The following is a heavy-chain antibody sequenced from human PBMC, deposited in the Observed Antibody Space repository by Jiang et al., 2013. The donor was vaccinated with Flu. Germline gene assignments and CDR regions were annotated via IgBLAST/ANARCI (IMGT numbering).Heavy chain of an antibody. CDR3: ARTYHDDSTGYCRDDALDI. D-gene: IGHD3-9*01. V-gene: IGHV2-5*02. CDR2: VYWDDDK. CDR1: GTSLTTPGMG. J-gene: IGHJ3*02. Sequence: KPTQTLTLTCTLSGTSLTTPGMGIAWVRQPPGKALEWLALVYWDDDKRYNPSLKNRLILTRDTSKNQVVLTLTYMDPVDTASYYCARTYHDDSTGYCRDDALDIWGQGKLVSVSS.